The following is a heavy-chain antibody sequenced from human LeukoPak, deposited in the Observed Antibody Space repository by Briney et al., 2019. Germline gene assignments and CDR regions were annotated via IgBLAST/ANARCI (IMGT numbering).Heavy chain of an antibody. CDR1: GFTFSTYS. D-gene: IGHD6-19*01. V-gene: IGHV3-48*04. Sequence: PGGSLRLSCAASGFTFSTYSMNWVRQAPGKGLKWVSYISSSSTIYYADSVKGRFTISRDNAKNSLYLQMDSLRAEDTAVFYCARVRGSGWYSDYWGQGTLVTVSS. J-gene: IGHJ4*02. CDR2: ISSSSTI. CDR3: ARVRGSGWYSDY.